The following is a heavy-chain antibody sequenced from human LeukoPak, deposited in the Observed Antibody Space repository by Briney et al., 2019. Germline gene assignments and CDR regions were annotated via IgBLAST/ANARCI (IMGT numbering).Heavy chain of an antibody. CDR1: GFTFSSYA. Sequence: GGSLRLSCAASGFTFSSYAMSWVRQAPGKGLEWVSAISGSGGSTYYADSVKGRFTISRDNAKNSLYLQMNSLRAEDTAVYYCARVLFDGSWYHAFDIWGQGTMVTVSS. D-gene: IGHD6-13*01. V-gene: IGHV3-23*01. J-gene: IGHJ3*02. CDR3: ARVLFDGSWYHAFDI. CDR2: ISGSGGST.